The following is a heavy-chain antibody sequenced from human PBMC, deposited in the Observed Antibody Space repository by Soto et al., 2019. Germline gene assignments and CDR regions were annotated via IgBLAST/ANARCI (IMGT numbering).Heavy chain of an antibody. D-gene: IGHD3-22*01. CDR2: IIPILGIA. CDR1: GGTFSSYT. CDR3: ASDYDSSGPPMGY. V-gene: IGHV1-69*02. Sequence: SVKVSCKASGGTFSSYTISWVRQAPGQGLEWMGRIIPILGIANYAQKFQGRVTITADKSTSTAYMELSSLRSEDTAVYYCASDYDSSGPPMGYWGQGTLVTVSS. J-gene: IGHJ4*02.